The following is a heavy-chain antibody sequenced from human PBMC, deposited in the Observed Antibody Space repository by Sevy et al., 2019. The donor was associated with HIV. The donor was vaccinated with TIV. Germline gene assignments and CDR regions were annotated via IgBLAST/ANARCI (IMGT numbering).Heavy chain of an antibody. J-gene: IGHJ3*02. CDR1: GFTFNNFP. Sequence: GGSLRLSCEASGFTFNNFPIHWVRQAPGKGREGVAVVSFDGGSKYYADSVRGRFTVSRDNSKNTVYLQLNSLRAEDTAVYYCVRERARSITFDIWGQGTLVTVSS. CDR3: VRERARSITFDI. CDR2: VSFDGGSK. D-gene: IGHD3-16*01. V-gene: IGHV3-30-3*01.